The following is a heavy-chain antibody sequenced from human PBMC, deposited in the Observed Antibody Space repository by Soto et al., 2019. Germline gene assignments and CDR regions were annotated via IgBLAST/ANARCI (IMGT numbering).Heavy chain of an antibody. CDR3: AKYDSTQATRIFDS. CDR1: GFTFSNFA. D-gene: IGHD6-6*01. V-gene: IGHV3-23*01. Sequence: EVQLLESGGGLVQPGGSLRLSCVASGFTFSNFAMAWVRQAPGKGLEWVSVIGSDGGGIQYADAVKGRFTVSRNTSKATLNLQMNSLRVEDTAVYYCAKYDSTQATRIFDSWGRGSQVTVSS. J-gene: IGHJ4*02. CDR2: IGSDGGGI.